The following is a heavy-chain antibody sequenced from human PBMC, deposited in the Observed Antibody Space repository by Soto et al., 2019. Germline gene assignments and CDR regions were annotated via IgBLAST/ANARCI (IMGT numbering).Heavy chain of an antibody. V-gene: IGHV1-69*02. J-gene: IGHJ6*03. CDR3: ARVQNRVVPSAMYPGAPADSYYYYYIDV. D-gene: IGHD2-2*01. Sequence: SVTVSRTASGGTFSNYTISWVRQAPGPGLEWMGRIIPILGIEHYAQKFQGRVTITADKSTSTAYMALSSLRSEDTAVYYCARVQNRVVPSAMYPGAPADSYYYYYIDVWSKGTTVTVSS. CDR1: GGTFSNYT. CDR2: IIPILGIE.